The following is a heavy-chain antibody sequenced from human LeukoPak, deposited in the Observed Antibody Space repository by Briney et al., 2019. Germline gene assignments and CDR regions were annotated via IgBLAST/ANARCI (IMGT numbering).Heavy chain of an antibody. CDR1: GGSFSGYY. Sequence: SETLSLTCAVYGGSFSGYYWSWIRQPPGKGLEWIGSIYYSGSTYYNLSLKSRVTISVDTSKNQFSLKLSSVTAADTAVYYCARLTYSSGWPFDYWGQGTLVTVSS. CDR2: IYYSGST. CDR3: ARLTYSSGWPFDY. V-gene: IGHV4-34*01. J-gene: IGHJ4*02. D-gene: IGHD6-19*01.